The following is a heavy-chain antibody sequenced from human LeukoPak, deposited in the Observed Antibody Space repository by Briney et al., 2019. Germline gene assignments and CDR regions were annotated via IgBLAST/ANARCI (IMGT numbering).Heavy chain of an antibody. D-gene: IGHD3-3*01. CDR1: GGSFSGYY. Sequence: SETLSLTCAVYGGSFSGYYWSWVRQPPGKGLEWIGEINHSGSTNYNPSLKSRVTISVDTSKNQFSLKLSSVTAADTAVYYCARHRARYDFWSGYHDAFDIWGQGTMVTVSS. J-gene: IGHJ3*02. V-gene: IGHV4-34*01. CDR2: INHSGST. CDR3: ARHRARYDFWSGYHDAFDI.